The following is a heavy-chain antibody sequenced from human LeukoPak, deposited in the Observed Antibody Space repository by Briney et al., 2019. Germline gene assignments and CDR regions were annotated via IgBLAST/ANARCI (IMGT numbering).Heavy chain of an antibody. CDR3: ARDTANGPFVLSFDF. J-gene: IGHJ4*02. Sequence: GVSLRLFSAASAYRFSSSELNWDRTALGKWPERVSHISSGGNTKYYSDSVWGRFTMYRDNAKNLLYLQMNSLREEDTAVYYCARDTANGPFVLSFDFWGQGALVTVSS. CDR2: ISSGGNTK. D-gene: IGHD3/OR15-3a*01. V-gene: IGHV3-48*03. CDR1: AYRFSSSE.